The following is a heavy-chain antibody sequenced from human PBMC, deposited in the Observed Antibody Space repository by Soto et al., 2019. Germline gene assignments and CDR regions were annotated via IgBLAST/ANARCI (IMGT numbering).Heavy chain of an antibody. V-gene: IGHV1-2*04. CDR3: ARGIQRIAAAGMYFDY. D-gene: IGHD6-13*01. CDR1: GYTFTGYY. CDR2: INPNSGGT. J-gene: IGHJ4*02. Sequence: QVQLVQSGAEVKKPGASVKVSCKASGYTFTGYYMHWVRQAPGQGLEWMGWINPNSGGTNYAQKFQGWVTMTRDTSISTAYMELSRLRSDDTAVYYCARGIQRIAAAGMYFDYWGQGTLVTVSS.